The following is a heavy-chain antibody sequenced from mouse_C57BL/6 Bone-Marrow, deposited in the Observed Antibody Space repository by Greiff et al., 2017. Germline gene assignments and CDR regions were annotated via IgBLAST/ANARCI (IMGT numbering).Heavy chain of an antibody. CDR2: IYPTSGRT. CDR1: GYTFTSYW. CDR3: ARSGPLGRSFDY. V-gene: IGHV1-55*01. D-gene: IGHD4-1*01. J-gene: IGHJ2*01. Sequence: QVQLQQPGAELVKPEASVKMSCKASGYTFTSYWITWVKQRPGQGLEWIGDIYPTSGRTNYNEKFKSKAILTVDTSSNTAYMQLSSLTSEDSAVFYGARSGPLGRSFDYWGQGTTLTVSS.